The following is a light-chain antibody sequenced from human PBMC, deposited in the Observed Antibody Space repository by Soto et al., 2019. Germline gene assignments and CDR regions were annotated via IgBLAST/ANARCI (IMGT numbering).Light chain of an antibody. V-gene: IGKV3-20*01. CDR2: DAS. J-gene: IGKJ4*01. Sequence: EIVLTQSPGTLSLSPGERATLSCRASQTVGGNYLAWYQQKPGQPPRLLIYDASRRATGIPDRFSGDGSGTDFTLTISRLEPEDFAVYYCQQCATAPLTFGGGTTVDI. CDR1: QTVGGNY. CDR3: QQCATAPLT.